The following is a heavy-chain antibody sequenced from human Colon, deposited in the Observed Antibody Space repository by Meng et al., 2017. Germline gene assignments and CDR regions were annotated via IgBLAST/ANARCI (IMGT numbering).Heavy chain of an antibody. V-gene: IGHV3-74*01. J-gene: IGHJ5*02. CDR3: AKSDWLDP. Sequence: EVGRVGSGGGSVPRGGRLRLSWAASGFAISGYWMHWVRQAPGKGLEWVSRIKYDGSTTAYADSVKGRFTISRDIAKNTLYLQMNSLRVEDTAVYHCAKSDWLDPWGQGTLVTVSS. CDR1: GFAISGYW. CDR2: IKYDGSTT.